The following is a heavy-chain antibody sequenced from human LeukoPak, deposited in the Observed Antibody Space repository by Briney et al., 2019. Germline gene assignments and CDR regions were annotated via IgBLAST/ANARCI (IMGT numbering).Heavy chain of an antibody. D-gene: IGHD3-10*01. CDR3: ATSPLLWFGESLGV. CDR2: IIPILGIA. J-gene: IGHJ4*02. V-gene: IGHV1-69*04. CDR1: GGTFSSYA. Sequence: SVKVSCKASGGTFSSYAISWVRQAPGQGLEWMGRIIPILGIANYAQKFQGRVTMTEDTSTDTAYMELSSLRSEDTAVYYCATSPLLWFGESLGVWGQGTLVTVSS.